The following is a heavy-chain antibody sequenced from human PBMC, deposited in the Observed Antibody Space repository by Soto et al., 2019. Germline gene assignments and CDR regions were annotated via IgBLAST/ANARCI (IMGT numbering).Heavy chain of an antibody. CDR1: GYTFITYF. J-gene: IGHJ6*03. CDR3: ARGLLVSNYYYYYYMDV. D-gene: IGHD2-21*01. CDR2: MNPNSGNT. V-gene: IGHV1-8*02. Sequence: GASVKVSCKASGYTFITYFMHWVRQAPGQGLEWMGWMNPNSGNTGYAQKFQGRVTMTRNTSISTAYMELSSLRSEDTAVYYCARGLLVSNYYYYYYMDVWGKGTTVTVSS.